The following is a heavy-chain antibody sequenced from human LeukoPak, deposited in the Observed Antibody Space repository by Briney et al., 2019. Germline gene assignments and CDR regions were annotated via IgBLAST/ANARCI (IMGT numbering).Heavy chain of an antibody. J-gene: IGHJ4*02. Sequence: GGSLRLSCAASGFTFSSYAMDWVRQAPGKGLEWVSAISSSGDTIFYADPVKGRFTVSRDNSKNTLYLQMNSLRVEDTAVYFCAKADPGTGASDYWGQGSLVTVSS. V-gene: IGHV3-23*01. CDR1: GFTFSSYA. CDR2: ISSSGDTI. D-gene: IGHD1-1*01. CDR3: AKADPGTGASDY.